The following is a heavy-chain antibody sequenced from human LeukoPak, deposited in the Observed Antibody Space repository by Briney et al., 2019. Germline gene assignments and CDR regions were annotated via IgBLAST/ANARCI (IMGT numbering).Heavy chain of an antibody. D-gene: IGHD3-9*01. CDR1: GFTFSSDA. J-gene: IGHJ4*02. CDR3: AKAHVLRYFDWLPNFDY. CDR2: ISGSGGST. V-gene: IGHV3-23*01. Sequence: PGGSLRLSCAASGFTFSSDAMSWGRQAPGKGLEWVSAISGSGGSTYYADSVKGRFTISRDNTKNTLYLQMNSLRAEDTAVYYCAKAHVLRYFDWLPNFDYWGQGTLVTVSS.